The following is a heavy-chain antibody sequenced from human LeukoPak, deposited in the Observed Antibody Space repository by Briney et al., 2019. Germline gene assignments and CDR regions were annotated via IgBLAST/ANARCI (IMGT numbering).Heavy chain of an antibody. Sequence: GGSLRLSCAASGFIFSRYAMTWVRQAPGKGLEWVSIISGSGDITYYAGSVKGRFTISRDNSKNTLYLQTNSLRAQDTAVYYCAKRSGTLVRGATFDYWGQGTLVTVSS. V-gene: IGHV3-23*01. D-gene: IGHD3-10*01. CDR1: GFIFSRYA. J-gene: IGHJ4*02. CDR3: AKRSGTLVRGATFDY. CDR2: ISGSGDIT.